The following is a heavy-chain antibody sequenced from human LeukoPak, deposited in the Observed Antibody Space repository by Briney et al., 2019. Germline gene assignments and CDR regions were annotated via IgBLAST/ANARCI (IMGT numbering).Heavy chain of an antibody. J-gene: IGHJ4*02. CDR3: ARGSNVGAALAY. Sequence: PSETLSLTCAVYGGSFSGYYWSWIRQPPGEGLEWIGEINHSGSTNYNPSLKSRVTISVDTSKNQFSLKLSSVTAADTAVYYCARGSNVGAALAYWGQGTLVTVFS. V-gene: IGHV4-34*01. CDR1: GGSFSGYY. CDR2: INHSGST. D-gene: IGHD6-6*01.